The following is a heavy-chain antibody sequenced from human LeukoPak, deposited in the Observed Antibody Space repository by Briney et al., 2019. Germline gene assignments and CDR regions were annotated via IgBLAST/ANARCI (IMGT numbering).Heavy chain of an antibody. CDR2: INPNSGGT. D-gene: IGHD6-19*01. J-gene: IGHJ4*02. CDR1: RYTFTGYY. CDR3: ARIIAVAGTNFDY. Sequence: ASVKVSCKASRYTFTGYYMHWVRQAPGQGLEWMGWINPNSGGTNYAQKFQGRVTMTRDTSISTAYMELSRLRSDDTAVYYCARIIAVAGTNFDYWGQGTLVTVSS. V-gene: IGHV1-2*02.